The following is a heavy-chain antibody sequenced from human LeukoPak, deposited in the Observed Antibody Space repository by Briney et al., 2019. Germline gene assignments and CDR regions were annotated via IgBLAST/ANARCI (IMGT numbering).Heavy chain of an antibody. V-gene: IGHV3-7*01. J-gene: IGHJ4*02. CDR1: GFTFSGSW. CDR2: INQDGSAK. CDR3: ARELSWSGRDY. Sequence: GGSLRLSCAASGFTFSGSWMSWVRLAPGQGLEGVANINQDGSAKNYLDSVKGRFTISIDRGKNSLYLQMNSLRDEDTAVYYCARELSWSGRDYWGQGTLVTVSS. D-gene: IGHD3-3*01.